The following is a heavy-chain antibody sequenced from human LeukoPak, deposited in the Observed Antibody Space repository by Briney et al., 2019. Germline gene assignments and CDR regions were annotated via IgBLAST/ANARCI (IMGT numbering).Heavy chain of an antibody. CDR1: GFPFSSYA. CDR2: ISCSGGST. Sequence: GASLRLSCAVSGFPFSSYAMSWVRQAPGKGLEWVSAISCSGGSTYYADSVRRRFTISRDNSKNTLYLQMNSLRAEDTAVYYCAKGDSSGYYYFLYYFDYWGQGTLVTVSS. D-gene: IGHD3-22*01. V-gene: IGHV3-23*01. CDR3: AKGDSSGYYYFLYYFDY. J-gene: IGHJ4*02.